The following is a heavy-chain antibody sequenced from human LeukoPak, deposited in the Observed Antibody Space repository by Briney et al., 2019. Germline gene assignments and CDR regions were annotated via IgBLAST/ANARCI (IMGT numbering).Heavy chain of an antibody. CDR1: GFPFSSYS. CDR3: ARCLGYCSSTSCYD. D-gene: IGHD2-2*01. V-gene: IGHV3-21*01. J-gene: IGHJ4*02. Sequence: AGPLRLSCAASGFPFSSYSMNWVRQAPGKGLEWVSSISSSSSYIYYADSVKGRFTISRDNAKNSLYLQMNSLRAEDTAVYYCARCLGYCSSTSCYDWGQGTLVTVSS. CDR2: ISSSSSYI.